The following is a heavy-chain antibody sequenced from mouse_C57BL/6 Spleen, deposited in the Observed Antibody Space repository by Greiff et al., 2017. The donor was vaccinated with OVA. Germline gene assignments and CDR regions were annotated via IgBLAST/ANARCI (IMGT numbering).Heavy chain of an antibody. CDR2: IDPDDGET. D-gene: IGHD1-1*01. V-gene: IGHV14-2*01. CDR1: GFNIKDYY. Sequence: EVQLQESGAELVKPGASVKLSCTASGFNIKDYYMHWVKQRTEQGLEWIGRIDPDDGETKYAPKFQGKATITADTSYNTASLQLSGLESEDTAVYYCATGVAPGGCDVWGTGTTVTVSS. CDR3: ATGVAPGGCDV. J-gene: IGHJ1*03.